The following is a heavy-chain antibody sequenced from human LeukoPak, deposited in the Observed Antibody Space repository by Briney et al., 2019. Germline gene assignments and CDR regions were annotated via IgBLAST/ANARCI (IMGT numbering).Heavy chain of an antibody. J-gene: IGHJ4*02. Sequence: ASVKVSCKASGYTFTIYGISWVRQAPGQGLEWMGWISAYNGNTNYAQKLQGRVTMTTDTSTSTAYMELRSLRSDDTAVYYCARAPANTGIAAAGTLIYWGQGTLVTVSS. CDR1: GYTFTIYG. D-gene: IGHD6-13*01. CDR2: ISAYNGNT. CDR3: ARAPANTGIAAAGTLIY. V-gene: IGHV1-18*01.